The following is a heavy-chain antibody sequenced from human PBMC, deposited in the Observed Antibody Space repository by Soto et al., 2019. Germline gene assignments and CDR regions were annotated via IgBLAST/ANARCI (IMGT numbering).Heavy chain of an antibody. D-gene: IGHD3-22*01. CDR1: GGTFSSYA. Sequence: QVPLVQSGAEVKKPGSSVKVSCKASGGTFSSYAISWVRQAPGQGLEWMGGIIPIFGTANYAQKFQGRVTITADESTSTAYMELSSLRSEDTAVYYCASGKYYYDSSGHRYWYFDLWGRGTLVTVSS. CDR2: IIPIFGTA. V-gene: IGHV1-69*01. J-gene: IGHJ2*01. CDR3: ASGKYYYDSSGHRYWYFDL.